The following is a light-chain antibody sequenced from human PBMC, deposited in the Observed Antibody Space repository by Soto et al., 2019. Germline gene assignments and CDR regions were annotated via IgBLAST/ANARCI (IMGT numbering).Light chain of an antibody. CDR3: QQYCSSPPYS. Sequence: EIVLTQSPGTLSLSPGERATLSCRASQSVSSSYLAWYQHKPGQAPRLLIYGASSRATGISHRFSGSGSGTDFTLTISRLEPEDFAVYYCQQYCSSPPYSFGQGTKLEIK. J-gene: IGKJ2*01. V-gene: IGKV3-20*01. CDR2: GAS. CDR1: QSVSSSY.